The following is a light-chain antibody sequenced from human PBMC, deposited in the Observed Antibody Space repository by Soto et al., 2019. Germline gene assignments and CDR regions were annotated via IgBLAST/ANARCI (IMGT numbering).Light chain of an antibody. J-gene: IGLJ1*01. CDR2: DVS. V-gene: IGLV2-14*03. CDR3: CSYSRSSPYV. CDR1: SSDVGAYNY. Sequence: QSALTQPASVSGSPGQSITISCTGTSSDVGAYNYVSWYQHRPGKVPRLMIFDVSNRPSGVSNRFSGSKSGNTASLTISGLQAEDEAEYYCCSYSRSSPYVFGAGTKVTVL.